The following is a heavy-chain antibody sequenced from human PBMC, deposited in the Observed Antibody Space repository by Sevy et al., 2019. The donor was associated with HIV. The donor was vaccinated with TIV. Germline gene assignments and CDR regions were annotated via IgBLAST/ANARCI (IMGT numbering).Heavy chain of an antibody. CDR3: SRHQSPFGSRSYYYYGMDV. CDR1: GFTFSGSA. J-gene: IGHJ6*02. CDR2: IRSKANSYAT. V-gene: IGHV3-73*01. D-gene: IGHD1-26*01. Sequence: GGSLRLSCAASGFTFSGSAMHWVRQASGKGLEWVGRIRSKANSYATAYSASVKGRFTISRDDSKNTAYLQMNSLKTEDTAVYYCSRHQSPFGSRSYYYYGMDVWGQGPTVTVSS.